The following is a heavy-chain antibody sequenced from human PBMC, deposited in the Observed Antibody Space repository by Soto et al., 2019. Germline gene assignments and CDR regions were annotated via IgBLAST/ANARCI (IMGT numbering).Heavy chain of an antibody. CDR3: ARDLEMATITYYYYYYGMDV. CDR2: ISYDGSNK. Sequence: GGSLRLSCAASGFTFSSYAMHWVRQAPGKGLEWVAVISYDGSNKYYADSVKGRFTISRDNSKNTLYLQMNSLRAEDTAVYYCARDLEMATITYYYYYYGMDVWGQGTTVTVSS. J-gene: IGHJ6*02. V-gene: IGHV3-30-3*01. CDR1: GFTFSSYA. D-gene: IGHD5-12*01.